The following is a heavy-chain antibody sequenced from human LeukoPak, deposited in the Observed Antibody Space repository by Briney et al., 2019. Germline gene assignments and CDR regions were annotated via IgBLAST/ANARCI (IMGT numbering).Heavy chain of an antibody. J-gene: IGHJ6*02. CDR2: IYYSGST. CDR3: ARTYSSSHYGMDV. Sequence: SQTLSLTCTVSGGSISSGGHYWSWIRQHPGKGLEWIGYIYYSGSTYYNPSLKSRVTISVDTSKNQFSLKLSSVTAADTAVYYCARTYSSSHYGMDVWGQGTTVTVSS. CDR1: GGSISSGGHY. V-gene: IGHV4-31*03. D-gene: IGHD6-6*01.